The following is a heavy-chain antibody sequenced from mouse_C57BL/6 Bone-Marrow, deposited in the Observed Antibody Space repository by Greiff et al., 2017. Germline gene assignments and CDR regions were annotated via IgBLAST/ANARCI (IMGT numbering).Heavy chain of an antibody. CDR1: GYSITSDY. D-gene: IGHD4-1*01. CDR2: ISYTGST. V-gene: IGHV3-8*01. CDR3: ASEDWDYAMDY. J-gene: IGHJ4*01. Sequence: EVQLQESGPGLAKPSQTLSLTCSVTGYSITSDYWNWIRQFPGNKLEYMGYISYTGSTYYNPSLKSRISITRDTSKNQYYLQLNSVTTKDTATCYCASEDWDYAMDYWGQGTSVTVSS.